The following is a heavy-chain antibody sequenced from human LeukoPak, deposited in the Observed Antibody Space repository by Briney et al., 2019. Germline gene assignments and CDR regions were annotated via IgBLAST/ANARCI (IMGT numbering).Heavy chain of an antibody. D-gene: IGHD4-17*01. CDR2: IIPIFGTA. J-gene: IGHJ4*02. V-gene: IGHV1-69*05. CDR3: ASGFRWAYGDYETN. CDR1: GGTFSGYA. Sequence: SVKVSCKASGGTFSGYAISWVRQAPGQGLEWMGRIIPIFGTANYAQKFQGRVTITTDESTSTAYMELSSLRSEDTAVYYCASGFRWAYGDYETNWGQGTLVTVSS.